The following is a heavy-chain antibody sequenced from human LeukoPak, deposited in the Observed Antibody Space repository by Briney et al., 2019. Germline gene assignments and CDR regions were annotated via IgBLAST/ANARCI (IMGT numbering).Heavy chain of an antibody. CDR2: IIPILGIA. Sequence: ASVKVSCKASGGTFSSYAISWVRQAPGQGLEWMGRIIPILGIANYAQKFQGRVTITADKSTSTAYMELSSLRSEDTAVYYCATSGIGYSSSWYPDYWGQGTLVTVSS. D-gene: IGHD6-13*01. J-gene: IGHJ4*02. CDR3: ATSGIGYSSSWYPDY. V-gene: IGHV1-69*04. CDR1: GGTFSSYA.